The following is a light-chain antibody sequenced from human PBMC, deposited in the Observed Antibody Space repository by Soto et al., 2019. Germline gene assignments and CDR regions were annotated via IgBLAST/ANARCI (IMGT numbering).Light chain of an antibody. CDR1: QGISNY. CDR3: QKYNSAPWT. Sequence: DIQMTQSPSSLSASVGDRVTITCRARQGISNYLAWYQQKPGKVPKLLIYAASTLQSEVPSRFSGSGSGTDFTLTISSLRPEDVATYYCQKYNSAPWTFGQRTKVEIK. J-gene: IGKJ1*01. CDR2: AAS. V-gene: IGKV1-27*01.